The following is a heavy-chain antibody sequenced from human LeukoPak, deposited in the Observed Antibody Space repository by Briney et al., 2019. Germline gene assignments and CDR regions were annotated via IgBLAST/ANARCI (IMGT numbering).Heavy chain of an antibody. CDR2: IYSGGST. CDR1: GFTFAAYA. CDR3: ARALYRGYYFDY. Sequence: GGSLRLSCAASGFTFAAYAMHWVRHAPGKGLEWVSFIYSGGSTYYADSVKGRFTISRDNSKNTLYLQMNSLRPEDTAVYYCARALYRGYYFDYWGQGTLVTVSS. V-gene: IGHV3-53*01. J-gene: IGHJ4*02. D-gene: IGHD3-16*01.